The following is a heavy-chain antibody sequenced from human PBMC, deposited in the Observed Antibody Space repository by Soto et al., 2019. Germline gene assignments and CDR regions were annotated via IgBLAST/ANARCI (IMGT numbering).Heavy chain of an antibody. J-gene: IGHJ4*02. CDR2: IHGGGNT. Sequence: GGSLRLSCVASGFSVSANYMTWMRQAPGKGLEWVSVIHGGGNTYYADSVKGRFTISRDNSKNTVYLQISSLRAEDTAVYYCAKVLTGYYYYFEYWGQGT. V-gene: IGHV3-53*01. CDR3: AKVLTGYYYYFEY. CDR1: GFSVSANY. D-gene: IGHD3-9*01.